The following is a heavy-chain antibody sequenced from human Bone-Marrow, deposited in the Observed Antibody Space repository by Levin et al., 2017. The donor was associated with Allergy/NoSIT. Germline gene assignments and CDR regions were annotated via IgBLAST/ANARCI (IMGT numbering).Heavy chain of an antibody. V-gene: IGHV3-7*01. Sequence: LSLTCAASGFTFNSYSMSWVRQAPGKGLEWVANINQDGSEKYYVDSVKGRFTISRDNAKNSLYLQMNSLRAEDTAVYYCATSYYYGSGNYYTYYFDYWGQGILVTVSS. CDR1: GFTFNSYS. CDR2: INQDGSEK. D-gene: IGHD3-10*01. CDR3: ATSYYYGSGNYYTYYFDY. J-gene: IGHJ4*02.